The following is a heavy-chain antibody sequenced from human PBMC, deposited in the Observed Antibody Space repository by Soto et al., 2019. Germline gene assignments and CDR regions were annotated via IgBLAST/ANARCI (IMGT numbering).Heavy chain of an antibody. CDR1: GFTFSKSS. J-gene: IGHJ5*02. Sequence: GGSLRLSCAASGFTFSKSSMNWVRQAPGKGLEWVSYIDSQSGTIKYTDSVRGRFTISRDNAKNSLYLQMNSLRDEDTAVYYCVKENYGSGVPGPWGQGTLVTVSS. CDR3: VKENYGSGVPGP. CDR2: IDSQSGTI. V-gene: IGHV3-48*02. D-gene: IGHD3-10*01.